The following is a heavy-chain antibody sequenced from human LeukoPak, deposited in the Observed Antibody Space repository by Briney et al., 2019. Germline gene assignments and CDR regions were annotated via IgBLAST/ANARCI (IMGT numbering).Heavy chain of an antibody. CDR2: ITGSGTST. V-gene: IGHV3-23*01. D-gene: IGHD3-9*01. Sequence: PGASLRLSCVASGFTFSNYAMSWVRQAPGKGLEWVSAITGSGTSTYYADSLKGRFTISRDNSKNTVFRQMNSLRHEDTAIYYCVIWGDYDVLAGYYVPDYWGQGTLVTVSS. CDR1: GFTFSNYA. CDR3: VIWGDYDVLAGYYVPDY. J-gene: IGHJ4*02.